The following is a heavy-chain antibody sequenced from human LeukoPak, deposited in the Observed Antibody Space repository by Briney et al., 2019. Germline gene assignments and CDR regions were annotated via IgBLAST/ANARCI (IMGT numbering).Heavy chain of an antibody. Sequence: GGSLRLSCAASGFTDNNYGMHWVRQAPGKGLEWVTFISYDGSDKSYADSVKGRFIISRDNSKKTLYVQMNSLTTDDTAVYYCVKDVSTGWSFDSWGQGTLVTVSS. J-gene: IGHJ4*02. V-gene: IGHV3-30*02. CDR2: ISYDGSDK. D-gene: IGHD6-19*01. CDR3: VKDVSTGWSFDS. CDR1: GFTDNNYG.